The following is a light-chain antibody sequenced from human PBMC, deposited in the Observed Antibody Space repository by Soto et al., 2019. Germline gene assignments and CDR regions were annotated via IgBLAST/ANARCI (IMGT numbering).Light chain of an antibody. J-gene: IGLJ3*02. V-gene: IGLV1-40*01. CDR2: GNS. Sequence: QAVVTQPPSVSGAPGQRVTISCTGSSSNIGAGYDVHWYQQLPGTAPKLLIYGNSNRPSGVPDRFSGSKSGTSASLAITGLWAEDEAYYYCQSYDSSLSGWVFGGGTKLTVL. CDR1: SSNIGAGYD. CDR3: QSYDSSLSGWV.